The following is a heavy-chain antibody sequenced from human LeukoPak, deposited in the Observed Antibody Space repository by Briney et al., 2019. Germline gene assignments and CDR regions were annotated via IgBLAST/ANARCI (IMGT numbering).Heavy chain of an antibody. J-gene: IGHJ3*02. CDR3: ARVPYYYDSSGYWSAFDI. V-gene: IGHV5-51*01. Sequence: RGESLKISCKGSGYSFTGYWIGWVRQMPGKGLEWMGIIYPGDSDTRYSPSFQGQVTISADKSISTAYLQWSSLKASDTAMYYCARVPYYYDSSGYWSAFDIWGQGTMVTVSS. D-gene: IGHD3-22*01. CDR2: IYPGDSDT. CDR1: GYSFTGYW.